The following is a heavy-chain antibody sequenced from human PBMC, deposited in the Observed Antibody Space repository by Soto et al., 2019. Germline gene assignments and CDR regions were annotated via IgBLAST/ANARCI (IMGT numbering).Heavy chain of an antibody. V-gene: IGHV3-23*01. CDR2: ISGSGGST. D-gene: IGHD2-2*01. Sequence: GSLRLSCAASGFTFSSYSMSWVRQAPGKGLEWVSAISGSGGSTYYADSVKGRFTISRDNSRNTLYLQMNSLRAEDTAVYYCAKNGNIVVVPAAPDYWGQGTLVTVSS. CDR3: AKNGNIVVVPAAPDY. J-gene: IGHJ4*02. CDR1: GFTFSSYS.